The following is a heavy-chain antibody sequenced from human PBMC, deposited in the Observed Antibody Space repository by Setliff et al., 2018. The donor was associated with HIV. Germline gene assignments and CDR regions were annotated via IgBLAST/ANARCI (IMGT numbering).Heavy chain of an antibody. CDR3: TTDRWSHFYDSSGYYYYY. CDR1: GYSISSGY. V-gene: IGHV3-15*01. CDR2: IRSKTDGGTT. Sequence: ETLSLTCAVSGYSISSGYYWGWIRQPPGKGLEWVGRIRSKTDGGTTDYAAPVKGRFSISRDDSKNTLDLQMNSLKIEDTAVYYCTTDRWSHFYDSSGYYYYYWGQGTLVTVSS. J-gene: IGHJ4*02. D-gene: IGHD3-22*01.